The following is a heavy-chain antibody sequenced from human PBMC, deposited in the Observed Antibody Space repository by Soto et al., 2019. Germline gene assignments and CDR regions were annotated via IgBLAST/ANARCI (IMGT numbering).Heavy chain of an antibody. CDR2: IIPIFASS. D-gene: IGHD6-13*01. CDR1: GGHFSNFG. J-gene: IGHJ5*02. Sequence: QVQLVQSGAGVKKPGSSVRVSCKASGGHFSNFGFSWVRQAPGQGLEWMGGIIPIFASSNYAQKFQGRLTITADESTSTAYMDLSSLRSEDTAVYFCAKDVGFQQLLFVFVTWGQGTLVTVSS. V-gene: IGHV1-69*01. CDR3: AKDVGFQQLLFVFVT.